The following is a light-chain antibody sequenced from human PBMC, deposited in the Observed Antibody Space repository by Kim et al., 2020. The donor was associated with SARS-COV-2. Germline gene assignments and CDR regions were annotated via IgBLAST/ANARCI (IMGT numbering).Light chain of an antibody. Sequence: SVSPRERATLSCRASQSVSSDLAWYQQKPGQAPRLLIYGASTRATGFPARFSGSGSGTEFTLTISSLQSADFAVYYCQQYNNWPYTFGQGTKLEI. CDR2: GAS. J-gene: IGKJ2*01. CDR3: QQYNNWPYT. CDR1: QSVSSD. V-gene: IGKV3-15*01.